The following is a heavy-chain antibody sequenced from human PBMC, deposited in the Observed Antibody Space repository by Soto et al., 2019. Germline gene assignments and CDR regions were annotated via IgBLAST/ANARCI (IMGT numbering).Heavy chain of an antibody. V-gene: IGHV3-7*01. Sequence: LRLSCAASGFTFSSYAMHWVRQAPGKGLEWVASIKQDGGDKYYLGNVKGRFTVSRDDAESSLSLHLNSLRAEDTAIYYCARARFRGMDVWGQGTTVTVSS. CDR2: IKQDGGDK. CDR1: GFTFSSYA. D-gene: IGHD3-3*01. CDR3: ARARFRGMDV. J-gene: IGHJ6*02.